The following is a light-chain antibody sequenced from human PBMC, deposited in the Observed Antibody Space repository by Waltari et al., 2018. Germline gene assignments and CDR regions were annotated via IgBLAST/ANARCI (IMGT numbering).Light chain of an antibody. J-gene: IGKJ1*01. CDR1: QSVSSY. CDR2: HAS. CDR3: HQYVESPAT. V-gene: IGKV3-20*01. Sequence: VLTQSPGTVSLSPGDRATFSCWASQSVSSYLAWSQQKPGQAPRLLIYHASTRATGIPDRFSGSGSGTDFSLTISRLEPEDFAMYYCHQYVESPATFGQGTKVEIK.